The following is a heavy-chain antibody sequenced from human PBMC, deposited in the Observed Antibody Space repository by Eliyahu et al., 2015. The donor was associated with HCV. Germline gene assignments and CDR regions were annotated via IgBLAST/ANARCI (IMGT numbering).Heavy chain of an antibody. D-gene: IGHD3-22*01. CDR1: GGSISSYY. CDR2: IYYSGST. CDR3: ARGPRDSSGYPTSHI. V-gene: IGHV4-59*01. J-gene: IGHJ3*02. Sequence: QVQLQESGPGLVKPSETLSLTCTVXGGSISSYYWSWIRQPPGKGLEWIGYIYYSGSTNYNPSLKSRVTISVDTSKNQFSLKLSSVTAADTAVYYCARGPRDSSGYPTSHIWGQGTMVTVSS.